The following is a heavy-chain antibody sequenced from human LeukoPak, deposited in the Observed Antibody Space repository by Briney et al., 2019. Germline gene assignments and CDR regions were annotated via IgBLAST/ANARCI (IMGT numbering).Heavy chain of an antibody. CDR3: AKDLSESYISYYMDV. CDR2: ISSSSSTI. V-gene: IGHV3-48*01. CDR1: GFTFSSYS. Sequence: PGGSLRLSCAASGFTFSSYSMNWVRQAPGKGLEWVSYISSSSSTIYYADSVKGRFTISRDNAKNSLYLQMNSLRAEDTAVYYCAKDLSESYISYYMDVWGKGTTVTLSS. J-gene: IGHJ6*03. D-gene: IGHD3-10*01.